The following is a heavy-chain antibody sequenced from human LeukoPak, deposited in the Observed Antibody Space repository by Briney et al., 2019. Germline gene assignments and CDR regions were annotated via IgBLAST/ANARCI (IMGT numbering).Heavy chain of an antibody. CDR2: MNPNSGNT. Sequence: ASVKVSCKASGYTFTSYDINWVRQATGQGLEWMGWMNPNSGNTGYAQKFQGRVTMTRNTSISTAYMELSSLRSEDTAVYYCARGPWYDDSMAFDIWGQGTMVTVSS. D-gene: IGHD3-22*01. CDR3: ARGPWYDDSMAFDI. V-gene: IGHV1-8*01. J-gene: IGHJ3*02. CDR1: GYTFTSYD.